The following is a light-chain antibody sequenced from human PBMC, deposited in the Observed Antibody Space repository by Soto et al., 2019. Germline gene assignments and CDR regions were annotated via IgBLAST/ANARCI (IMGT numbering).Light chain of an antibody. CDR2: DAS. CDR3: QQHSDWPLT. V-gene: IGKV1-5*01. J-gene: IGKJ4*01. Sequence: DIQMTQSPSTLSASVGDRVTITCRASQSISSWLAWYQQKPGKAPKLLIYDASSLESGVPSRFSGSGSGTDFTLTISSLEPDDFTVYYCQQHSDWPLTFGGGTRVEI. CDR1: QSISSW.